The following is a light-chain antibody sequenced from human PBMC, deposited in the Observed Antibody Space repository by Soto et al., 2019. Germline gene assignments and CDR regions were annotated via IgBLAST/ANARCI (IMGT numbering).Light chain of an antibody. CDR3: SSYTSSGTLV. Sequence: QSALTQPASVSGSPGQSITISCTGTSSDVGGYNYVSWYQQHPGKAPKLMICDVSDRPSGVSNRFSGSKSGNTASLTISGLQGEDEADYYCSSYTSSGTLVFGGGTQL. CDR2: DVS. CDR1: SSDVGGYNY. V-gene: IGLV2-14*01. J-gene: IGLJ2*01.